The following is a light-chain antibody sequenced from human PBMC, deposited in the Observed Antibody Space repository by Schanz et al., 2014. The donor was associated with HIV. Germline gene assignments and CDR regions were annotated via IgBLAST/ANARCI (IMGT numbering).Light chain of an antibody. Sequence: QSALTQPASVSGSPGQSITISCTGTSSDVGSYNLVSWYQQYPGKAPKLMIYEISKWPSGVPDRFSGSKSGNTASLTVSGLQAEDEADYYCSSYADINNLVFGGGTKLTVL. V-gene: IGLV2-14*02. CDR2: EIS. CDR1: SSDVGSYNL. J-gene: IGLJ2*01. CDR3: SSYADINNLV.